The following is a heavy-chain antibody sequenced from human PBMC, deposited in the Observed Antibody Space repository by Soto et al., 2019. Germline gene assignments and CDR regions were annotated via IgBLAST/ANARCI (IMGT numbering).Heavy chain of an antibody. D-gene: IGHD3-16*01. Sequence: PSETLSLTCTVSGGSISSYYWSWIRQPAGKGLEWIGRIYTSGSTNYNPSLKSRVTMSVDTSKNQFSLKLSSVTAADTAVYYCAREWITGYYYYGMDVRSQGTTVTVSS. CDR1: GGSISSYY. J-gene: IGHJ6*02. CDR2: IYTSGST. V-gene: IGHV4-4*07. CDR3: AREWITGYYYYGMDV.